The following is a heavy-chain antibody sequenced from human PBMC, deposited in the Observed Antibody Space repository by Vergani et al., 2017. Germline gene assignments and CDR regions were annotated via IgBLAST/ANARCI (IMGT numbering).Heavy chain of an antibody. Sequence: QVQLQESGPGLVKSSETLSLTCSVSFDSIRNLYCNWIRQPPGKGLEWIGSIHYSENTNYNPSLKTRVTISVDTSKNQFSLTLTSVTAADTAVYYCARAPSYSSSWYPNWFDPWGQGTLVTVSS. V-gene: IGHV4-59*11. D-gene: IGHD6-13*01. J-gene: IGHJ5*02. CDR3: ARAPSYSSSWYPNWFDP. CDR1: FDSIRNLY. CDR2: IHYSENT.